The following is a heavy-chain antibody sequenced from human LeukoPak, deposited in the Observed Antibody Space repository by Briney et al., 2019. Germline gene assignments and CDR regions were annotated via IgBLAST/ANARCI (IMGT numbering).Heavy chain of an antibody. CDR1: GGSFSGYY. V-gene: IGHV4-34*01. CDR2: INHSGST. Sequence: SETLSLTCAVYGGSFSGYYWSWIRQPPGKGLEWIGEINHSGSTNYNPSLKSRVTISVDTSKNQFSLKLTSVPAADTAVYYCARAFLEGMTTGNFDYWGQGTLVTVSS. CDR3: ARAFLEGMTTGNFDY. D-gene: IGHD4-11*01. J-gene: IGHJ4*02.